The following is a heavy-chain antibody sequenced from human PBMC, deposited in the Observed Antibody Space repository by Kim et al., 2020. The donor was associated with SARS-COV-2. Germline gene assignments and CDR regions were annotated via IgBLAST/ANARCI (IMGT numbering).Heavy chain of an antibody. D-gene: IGHD2-21*02. J-gene: IGHJ4*02. V-gene: IGHV1-46*01. CDR1: GYIFTSYY. CDR3: ARIAYCGGDCYSALPDY. CDR2: INPSGGST. Sequence: ASVKVSCKASGYIFTSYYMHWVRQAPGQGLEWMGMINPSGGSTSYAQKFQGRVTMTRDTSTSTVYMELSSLRSEDTAVYYCARIAYCGGDCYSALPDYWGQGTLVTVSS.